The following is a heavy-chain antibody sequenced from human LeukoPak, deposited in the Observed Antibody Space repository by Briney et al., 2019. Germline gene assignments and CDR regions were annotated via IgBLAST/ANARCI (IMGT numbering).Heavy chain of an antibody. CDR1: GGSFSGYY. CDR3: AAYYGDPLGVDY. J-gene: IGHJ4*02. CDR2: IYYSGST. V-gene: IGHV4-34*01. D-gene: IGHD4-17*01. Sequence: SETLSLTCAVYGGSFSGYYWSWIRQPPGKGLEWIGSIYYSGSTYYNPSLKSRVTISVDTSKNQFSLKLSSVTAADTAVYYCAAYYGDPLGVDYWGQGTLVTVSS.